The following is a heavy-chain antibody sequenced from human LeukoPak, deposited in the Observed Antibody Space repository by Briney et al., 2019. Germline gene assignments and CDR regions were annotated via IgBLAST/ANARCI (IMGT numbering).Heavy chain of an antibody. CDR2: IKSKTDGGTT. D-gene: IGHD3-3*01. J-gene: IGHJ4*02. V-gene: IGHV3-15*01. Sequence: PGGSLRLSCAASGFTFSNAWMSWVRRAPGKGLEWVGRIKSKTDGGTTDYAAPVKGRFTISRDDSKNTLYLQMNSLKTEDTAVYYCTTVLGFFVSGYYFDYWGQGTLVTVSS. CDR1: GFTFSNAW. CDR3: TTVLGFFVSGYYFDY.